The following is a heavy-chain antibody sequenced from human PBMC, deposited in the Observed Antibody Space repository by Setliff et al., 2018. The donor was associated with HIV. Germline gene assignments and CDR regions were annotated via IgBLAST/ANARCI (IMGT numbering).Heavy chain of an antibody. D-gene: IGHD2-8*01. V-gene: IGHV1-2*02. J-gene: IGHJ4*02. CDR3: ASAMVLRPQVLTVFDY. CDR1: GYTFTGYY. CDR2: INPDSGGT. Sequence: ASVKVSCKASGYTFTGYYTHWVRQAPGQGLEWMGWINPDSGGTNLAQKFLGRVTMTRDASISTAYMELSRLRSDDTAVYYCASAMVLRPQVLTVFDYWGQGTLVTVSS.